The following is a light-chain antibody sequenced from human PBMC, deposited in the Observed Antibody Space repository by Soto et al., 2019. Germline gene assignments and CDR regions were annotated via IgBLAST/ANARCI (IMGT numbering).Light chain of an antibody. CDR1: QSSSSW. J-gene: IGKJ2*01. CDR2: DTS. V-gene: IGKV1-5*01. CDR3: QQYNSYSSMYT. Sequence: DIQMTQSPSTLSASVGARVTITCRASQSSSSWLAWYQQKPGKAPKLLIYDTSSLGSGVPSRFSGSGSGTEFTLTISSLQPDDFATYYCQQYNSYSSMYTVGQGTKLEIK.